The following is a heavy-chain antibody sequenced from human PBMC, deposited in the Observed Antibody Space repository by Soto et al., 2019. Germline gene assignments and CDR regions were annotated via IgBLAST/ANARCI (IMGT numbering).Heavy chain of an antibody. Sequence: GGSLRLSCAASGFTFSSYGMHWVRQAPGKGLEWVAVISYDGSNKYYADSVKGRFTISRDNSKNTLYLQMNSLRAEDTAVYYCARSPPLVAFDIWGQGTMVTVSS. J-gene: IGHJ3*02. CDR2: ISYDGSNK. V-gene: IGHV3-30*03. CDR1: GFTFSSYG. CDR3: ARSPPLVAFDI.